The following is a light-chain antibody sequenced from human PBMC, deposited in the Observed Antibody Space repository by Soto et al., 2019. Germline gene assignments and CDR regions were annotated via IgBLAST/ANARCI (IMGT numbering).Light chain of an antibody. CDR2: GAS. Sequence: EIVLTQSPASLSLSPGERATLSCRASQSVSSHLAWFQQRPGQAPRLLIYGASNRATGIPARFSGSGSGTDFTLTISSLEPEDFAVYYCQQHADWPLTFGGGTKVEIK. J-gene: IGKJ4*01. CDR3: QQHADWPLT. CDR1: QSVSSH. V-gene: IGKV3-11*01.